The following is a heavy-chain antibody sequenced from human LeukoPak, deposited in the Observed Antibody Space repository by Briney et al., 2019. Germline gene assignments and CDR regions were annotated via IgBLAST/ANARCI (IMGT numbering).Heavy chain of an antibody. Sequence: ASVKVSCKASGYTFTSYGNSWGREAPGQGLEWMGWISAYNGNTNYAQKLQGRVTMTTDTSTSTAYMELRSLRSDDTAVYYCARDPRNYDYVWGSKGWFDPWGQGTLVTVSS. V-gene: IGHV1-18*01. D-gene: IGHD3-16*01. CDR3: ARDPRNYDYVWGSKGWFDP. CDR2: ISAYNGNT. CDR1: GYTFTSYG. J-gene: IGHJ5*02.